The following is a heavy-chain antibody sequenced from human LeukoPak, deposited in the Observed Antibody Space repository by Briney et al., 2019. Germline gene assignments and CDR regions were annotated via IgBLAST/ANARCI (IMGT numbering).Heavy chain of an antibody. CDR3: ARGSGYFFDY. D-gene: IGHD6-25*01. Sequence: GGSLRLSCAASGFTFSSFTMRWVRQPPGKGLEWVSTIGTGGGGTYYADSVRGRFTISRDSSKNTLYLQMNSLRAGDTAVYYCARGSGYFFDYWGQGTLVTVSS. V-gene: IGHV3-23*01. CDR1: GFTFSSFT. CDR2: IGTGGGGT. J-gene: IGHJ4*02.